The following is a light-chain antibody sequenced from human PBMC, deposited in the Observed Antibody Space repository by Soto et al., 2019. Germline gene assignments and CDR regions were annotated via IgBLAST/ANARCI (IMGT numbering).Light chain of an antibody. CDR3: QGYNSDSGLT. CDR2: TAS. CDR1: QSISSW. V-gene: IGKV1-5*03. Sequence: DIQMTQSPSTLSASVGDRVTITCRASQSISSWLAWYQQKPGKAPKLLIYTASNLVSGVPSRFSGSGSGTEFTLSISSLQPDDFSTYYCQGYNSDSGLTFGGGTKVEIK. J-gene: IGKJ4*01.